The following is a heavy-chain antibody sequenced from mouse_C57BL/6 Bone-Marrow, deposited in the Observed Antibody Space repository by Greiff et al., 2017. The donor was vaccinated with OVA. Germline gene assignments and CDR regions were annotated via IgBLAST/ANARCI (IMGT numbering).Heavy chain of an antibody. D-gene: IGHD2-1*01. Sequence: QVQLQQPGAELVKPGASVKVSCKASGYTFTSYWMHWVKQRPGQGLEWIGRIHPSDSDTNYNQKFKGKATLTVDKSSSTAYMQLSSLTSEDSAVYYCAMGEYYGNCVSAGFAYWGQGTLVTVSA. CDR3: AMGEYYGNCVSAGFAY. CDR1: GYTFTSYW. V-gene: IGHV1-74*01. CDR2: IHPSDSDT. J-gene: IGHJ3*01.